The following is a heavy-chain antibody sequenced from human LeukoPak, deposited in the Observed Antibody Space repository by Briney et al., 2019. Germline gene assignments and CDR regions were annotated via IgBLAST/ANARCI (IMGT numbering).Heavy chain of an antibody. CDR2: INPNSGGT. CDR1: GGTFSSYA. J-gene: IGHJ5*02. Sequence: ASVKVSCKASGGTFSSYAISWVRQAPGQGLEWMGWINPNSGGTNYAQKFQGRVTMTRDTSISTAYMELSRLRSDDTAVYYCARDGYYDFWSGYSLNWFDPWGQGTLVTVSS. V-gene: IGHV1-2*02. CDR3: ARDGYYDFWSGYSLNWFDP. D-gene: IGHD3-3*01.